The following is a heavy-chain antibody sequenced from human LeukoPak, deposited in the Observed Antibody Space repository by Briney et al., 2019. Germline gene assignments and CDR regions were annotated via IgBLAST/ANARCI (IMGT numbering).Heavy chain of an antibody. D-gene: IGHD4-17*01. CDR1: GGTFSSYA. CDR2: MNPNSGNT. Sequence: GASVKVSCKASGGTFSSYAISWVRQATGQGLEWMGWMNPNSGNTGYAQKFQGRVTMTRNTSISTAYMELSSLRSEDTAVYYCARARHPKTTVIPGYWGQGTLVTVSS. J-gene: IGHJ4*02. V-gene: IGHV1-8*02. CDR3: ARARHPKTTVIPGY.